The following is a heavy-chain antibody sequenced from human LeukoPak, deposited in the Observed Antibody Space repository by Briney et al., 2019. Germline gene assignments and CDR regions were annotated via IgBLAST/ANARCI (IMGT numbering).Heavy chain of an antibody. CDR3: ASEVFYYDILTGYGDY. Sequence: GGSLRLSCAASGFTFSSYAMHWVRQAPGKGLEWVAVISYDGSNKYYADSVKGRFTISRDNSKNTLYLQMNSLRAEDTAVYYCASEVFYYDILTGYGDYWGPGALVTVSS. CDR2: ISYDGSNK. V-gene: IGHV3-30-3*01. J-gene: IGHJ4*02. D-gene: IGHD3-9*01. CDR1: GFTFSSYA.